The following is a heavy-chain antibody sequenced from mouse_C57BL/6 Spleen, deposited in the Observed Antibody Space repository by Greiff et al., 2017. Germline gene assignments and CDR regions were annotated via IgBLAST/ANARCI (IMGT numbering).Heavy chain of an antibody. J-gene: IGHJ4*01. CDR3: ARSEDDGNYVDY. Sequence: QVQLQQSGAELVRPGTSVKVSCKASGYAFTNDLLEWVKQRPGQGLEWIGVINPGSGGANYNERFKGKATLTADKSSSTAYIQLSSLTSEDSAVDFCARSEDDGNYVDYWGQGTSVTVSS. D-gene: IGHD2-1*01. CDR1: GYAFTNDL. CDR2: INPGSGGA. V-gene: IGHV1-54*01.